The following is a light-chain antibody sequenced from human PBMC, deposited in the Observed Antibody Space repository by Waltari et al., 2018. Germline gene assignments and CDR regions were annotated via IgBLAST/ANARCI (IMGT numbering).Light chain of an antibody. J-gene: IGKJ1*01. CDR3: QQYNSYPWT. V-gene: IGKV3-15*01. CDR2: GAS. Sequence: EIVMTQSPATLSVSPGERATLSCRASQSVSSNLAWYQQKPGQAPRLLIYGASTRATDIPARFSGSGSGTDFTLTINSLQPDDFATYYCQQYNSYPWTFGQGTKVEIK. CDR1: QSVSSN.